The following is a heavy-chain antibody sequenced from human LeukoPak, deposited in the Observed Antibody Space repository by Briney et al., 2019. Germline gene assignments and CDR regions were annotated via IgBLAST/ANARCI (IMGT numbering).Heavy chain of an antibody. CDR2: ISANGANT. CDR1: GFTYNSQA. V-gene: IGHV3-23*01. CDR3: AKDQGFSYYYLDY. D-gene: IGHD5-18*01. J-gene: IGHJ4*02. Sequence: GGSLRLSCVASGFTYNSQAMSWVRQAPGKGLEWVSGISANGANTYYTDSVRGRFTISRDNSKNTVYLQMSSLSAEDTAIYYCAKDQGFSYYYLDYWGQGILVTVSS.